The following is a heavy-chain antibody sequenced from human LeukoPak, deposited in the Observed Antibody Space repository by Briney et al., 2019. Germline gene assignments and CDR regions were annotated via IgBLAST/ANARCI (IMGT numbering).Heavy chain of an antibody. Sequence: ASVKVSCKASGYTFTGYYMQWVRQAPGQGLEWMGRINPNSGGTNYAQKFQGRVTMTRDTSISTAYMELSRLRSDDTAVYYCARGRGYSYGYALKTTPEDDYWGQGTLVTVSS. J-gene: IGHJ4*02. CDR2: INPNSGGT. CDR3: ARGRGYSYGYALKTTPEDDY. V-gene: IGHV1-2*06. D-gene: IGHD5-18*01. CDR1: GYTFTGYY.